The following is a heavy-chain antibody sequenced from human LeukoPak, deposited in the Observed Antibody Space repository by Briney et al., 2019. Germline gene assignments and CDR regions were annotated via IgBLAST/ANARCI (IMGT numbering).Heavy chain of an antibody. Sequence: SETLSLTCAVYGGSFSGYYWSWIRQPPGKGLEWIGEINHSGSTNYNPSLKSRVTISVDTSKNQFSLKLSSVTAADTAVYYCASLPDCSGTSCLDYWGQGTLVTVSS. J-gene: IGHJ4*02. CDR1: GGSFSGYY. D-gene: IGHD2-2*01. CDR3: ASLPDCSGTSCLDY. CDR2: INHSGST. V-gene: IGHV4-34*01.